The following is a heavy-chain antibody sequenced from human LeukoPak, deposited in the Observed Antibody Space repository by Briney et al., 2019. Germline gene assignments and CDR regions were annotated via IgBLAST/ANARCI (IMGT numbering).Heavy chain of an antibody. CDR2: IYFRGST. D-gene: IGHD2/OR15-2a*01. J-gene: IGHJ3*02. V-gene: IGHV4-39*01. CDR3: AREDTSMDDAFDI. Sequence: SETPSLTCTVSGGPIISSSSYWGWLRQPPGMGLEWIGSIYFRGSTFYNPSLKSRVTLSIDTSKNQFSVKLSSVTAADTAIYYCAREDTSMDDAFDIWGLGTAVTVSS. CDR1: GGPIISSSSY.